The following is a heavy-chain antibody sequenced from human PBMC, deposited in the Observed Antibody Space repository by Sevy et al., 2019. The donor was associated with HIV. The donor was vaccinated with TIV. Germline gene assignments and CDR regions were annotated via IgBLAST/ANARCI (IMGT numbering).Heavy chain of an antibody. J-gene: IGHJ4*02. D-gene: IGHD3-16*01. V-gene: IGHV1-24*01. Sequence: ASVKVSCKVSGYTLTELSMHWVRQAPGKGLEWMGGFDPEDGETIYAQKFQGRVTMTEDTSTDTAYMELSSLRSEDTAVYYCATSQENTGQLGGTFDYRGQGTLVTVSS. CDR1: GYTLTELS. CDR2: FDPEDGET. CDR3: ATSQENTGQLGGTFDY.